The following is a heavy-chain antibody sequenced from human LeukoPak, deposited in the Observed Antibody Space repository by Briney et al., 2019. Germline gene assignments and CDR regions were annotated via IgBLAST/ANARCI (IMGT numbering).Heavy chain of an antibody. V-gene: IGHV1-69*13. CDR1: GGTFSSYA. CDR2: IIPIFGTA. Sequence: SVKVSCKASGGTFSSYAISWVRQAPGQGLEWMGGIIPIFGTANYAQKFQGRVTITADESTSTAYMELSSLRSEDTAVYYCARRSSGYYYYYYGMDVWGQGTTVTVSS. CDR3: ARRSSGYYYYYYGMDV. D-gene: IGHD3-22*01. J-gene: IGHJ6*02.